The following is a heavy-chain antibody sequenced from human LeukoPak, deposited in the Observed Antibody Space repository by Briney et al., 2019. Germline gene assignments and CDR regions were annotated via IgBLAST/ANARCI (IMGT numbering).Heavy chain of an antibody. D-gene: IGHD2-21*02. V-gene: IGHV3-23*01. J-gene: IGHJ4*02. CDR2: ISSSGANA. CDR1: GFTFRDAA. Sequence: GGSLTLSCAASGFTFRDAAMTWVRQAPGKGLEWVSLISSSGANAYYADSVKGRFTISRDNSKNTLYLQMNSLRAEDTAVYYCAKTPFNCGGDCSFGTGYYFDYWGQGTLVTVSS. CDR3: AKTPFNCGGDCSFGTGYYFDY.